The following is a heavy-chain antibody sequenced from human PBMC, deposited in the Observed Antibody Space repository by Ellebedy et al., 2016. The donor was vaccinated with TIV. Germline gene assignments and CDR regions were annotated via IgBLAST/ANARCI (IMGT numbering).Heavy chain of an antibody. J-gene: IGHJ2*01. D-gene: IGHD2-8*01. V-gene: IGHV3-23*01. CDR1: GFTVSSNY. Sequence: PGGSLRLSCAASGFTVSSNYMNWVRQVPGKGLEWVAHISGSGANTYYAESVKGRFTISKDRSTNTLYLQMDSLRAEDAAEYYCTKPQSTNGWYAFWFFDVWGRGTLVSVSS. CDR3: TKPQSTNGWYAFWFFDV. CDR2: ISGSGANT.